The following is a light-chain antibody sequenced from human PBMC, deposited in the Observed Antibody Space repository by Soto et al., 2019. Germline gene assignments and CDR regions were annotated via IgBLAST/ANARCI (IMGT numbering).Light chain of an antibody. CDR2: GAS. Sequence: EIVLTQSPGTLSLSPGERVTLSCRASQSVSSTYLAWFQQKPGRAPRLLIYGASSRASGIPDRFSGSGSGTAFTFTISRLDPEDFAVYYCLQYAGSPWTFGQGTKVEIK. CDR3: LQYAGSPWT. V-gene: IGKV3-20*01. J-gene: IGKJ1*01. CDR1: QSVSSTY.